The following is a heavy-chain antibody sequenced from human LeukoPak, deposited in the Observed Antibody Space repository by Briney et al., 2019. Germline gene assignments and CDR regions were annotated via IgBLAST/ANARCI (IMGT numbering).Heavy chain of an antibody. V-gene: IGHV3-48*01. CDR3: ATQLELRIFDY. Sequence: PGGSLRLSCAASGFIFSSYGMNWVRQAPGKGLEWVSYISSSSSTIYYADSVKGRFTISRDNAKNSLYLQMNSLRAEDTAVYYCATQLELRIFDYWGQGTLVTVSS. D-gene: IGHD1-7*01. CDR2: ISSSSSTI. CDR1: GFIFSSYG. J-gene: IGHJ4*02.